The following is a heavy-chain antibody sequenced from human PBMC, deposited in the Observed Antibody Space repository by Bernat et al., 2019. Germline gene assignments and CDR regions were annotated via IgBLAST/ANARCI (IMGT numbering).Heavy chain of an antibody. CDR1: GFTFSDYT. D-gene: IGHD2-15*01. CDR3: GKGVSSGGVVVGFDH. CDR2: VSGNGGKT. J-gene: IGHJ5*02. Sequence: EVQVLESGGGLVQPGGSLRLSCAASGFTFSDYTMSWVRQAPGKGLEWVSTVSGNGGKTYYADSVKGRFTISRDNSKNTLYLQMSSLRAEDTAVYYCGKGVSSGGVVVGFDHWGQGTLVTVSS. V-gene: IGHV3-23*01.